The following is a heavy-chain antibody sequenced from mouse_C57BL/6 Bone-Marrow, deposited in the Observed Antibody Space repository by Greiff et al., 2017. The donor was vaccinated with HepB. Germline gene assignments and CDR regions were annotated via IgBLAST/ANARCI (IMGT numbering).Heavy chain of an antibody. V-gene: IGHV1-81*01. Sequence: VQLQQSGAELARPGASVKLSCKASGYTFTSYGISWVKQRTGQGLEWIGEIYPRSGNTYYNEKFKGKATLTADKSSSTAYMERRSLTSEDSAVYFCAGYYGRGFAYWGQGTLVTVSA. J-gene: IGHJ3*01. D-gene: IGHD1-1*01. CDR2: IYPRSGNT. CDR1: GYTFTSYG. CDR3: AGYYGRGFAY.